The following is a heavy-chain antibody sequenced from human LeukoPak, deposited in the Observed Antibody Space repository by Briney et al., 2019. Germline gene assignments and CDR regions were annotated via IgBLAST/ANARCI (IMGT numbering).Heavy chain of an antibody. CDR3: ARYCSSTSCYTFDY. D-gene: IGHD2-2*02. CDR2: IYYSGST. Sequence: SETLSLTCTVSGGSISSGDSYWSWIRQPPGKGLEWIGYIYYSGSTNYNPSLKSRVTISVDTSKNQFSLKLSSVTAADTAVYYCARYCSSTSCYTFDYWGQGTLVTVSS. J-gene: IGHJ4*02. CDR1: GGSISSGDSY. V-gene: IGHV4-61*08.